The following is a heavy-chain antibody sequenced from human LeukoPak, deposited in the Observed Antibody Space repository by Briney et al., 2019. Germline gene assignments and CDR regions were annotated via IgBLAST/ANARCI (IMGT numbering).Heavy chain of an antibody. D-gene: IGHD6-13*01. Sequence: ASVKVSCKASGYTFTGYYMHWVRQAPGQGLEWMGWINTNSGGTNYAQKFQGRVTMTRDTSISTAYMELSRLRSDDTAVYYCAREGGYRYQDYFDYWGQGTLVTVSS. J-gene: IGHJ4*02. CDR2: INTNSGGT. CDR3: AREGGYRYQDYFDY. V-gene: IGHV1-2*02. CDR1: GYTFTGYY.